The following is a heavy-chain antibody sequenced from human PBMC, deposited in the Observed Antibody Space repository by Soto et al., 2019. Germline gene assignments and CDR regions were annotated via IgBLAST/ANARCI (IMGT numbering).Heavy chain of an antibody. CDR3: TRLLSDAFDI. CDR2: IRSKGNSYAT. J-gene: IGHJ3*02. V-gene: IGHV3-73*02. CDR1: EFTFSGSA. Sequence: EVQLVESGGGLVQPGGSLKLSCAASEFTFSGSAMHWVRQASGKGLEWVGRIRSKGNSYATAYAASVKGRFTISRDDSKNTAYLQMNSLKTEDTAVYYCTRLLSDAFDIWGQGTMVTVSS.